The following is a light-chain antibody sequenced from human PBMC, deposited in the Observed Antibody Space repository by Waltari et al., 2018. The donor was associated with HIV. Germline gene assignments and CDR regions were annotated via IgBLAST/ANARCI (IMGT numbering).Light chain of an antibody. CDR1: NSDIGGYNY. J-gene: IGLJ2*01. Sequence: QSALTQPASVSGSLGQSVTISCTGANSDIGGYNYVSWYQQHPGNAPKLIIHEVSHRPSGVSDRFSGSKSGNTASLTISGLQAEDESDYYCSSFITTTTHVVFGGGTRLTVL. V-gene: IGLV2-14*01. CDR3: SSFITTTTHVV. CDR2: EVS.